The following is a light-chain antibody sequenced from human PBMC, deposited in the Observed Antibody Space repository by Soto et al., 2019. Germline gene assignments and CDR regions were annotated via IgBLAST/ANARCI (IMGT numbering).Light chain of an antibody. CDR3: QQYAGSPRT. Sequence: EIVMTQSPATLSVSPGERATLSCRASQSVRSNLGWYQQKPGQAPRFLIYGASSRATGIPDRFTGSGSGTDFTLTINRVEPEDFAVYFCQQYAGSPRTFGQGTKVDI. J-gene: IGKJ1*01. CDR1: QSVRSN. CDR2: GAS. V-gene: IGKV3-20*01.